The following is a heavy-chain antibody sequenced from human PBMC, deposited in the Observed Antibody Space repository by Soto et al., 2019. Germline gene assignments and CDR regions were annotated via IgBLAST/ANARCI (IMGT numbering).Heavy chain of an antibody. CDR3: ARSPSSSPYFDY. D-gene: IGHD6-13*01. V-gene: IGHV5-51*01. CDR2: IYPGDHET. CDR1: GYTFSNFW. Sequence: VESLKISCQCPGYTFSNFWIGWVRQLPGKGLGWMGIIYPGDHETRYSPSFHGKVTISAXXXXXTXYXQXXXLEAXDTAFYFCARSPSSSPYFDYWRQGALDTVSS. J-gene: IGHJ4*02.